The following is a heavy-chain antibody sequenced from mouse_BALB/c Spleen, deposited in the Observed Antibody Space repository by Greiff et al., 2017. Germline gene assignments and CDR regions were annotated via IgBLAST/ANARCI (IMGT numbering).Heavy chain of an antibody. Sequence: EVMLVESGGGLVKPGGSLKLSCAASGFAFSSYDMSWVRQTPEKRLEWVAYISSGGGSTYYPDTVKGRFTISRDNAKNTLYLQMSSLKSEDTAMYYCARLIYYDYDKGPWFAYWGQGTLVTVSA. D-gene: IGHD2-4*01. J-gene: IGHJ3*01. V-gene: IGHV5-12-1*01. CDR1: GFAFSSYD. CDR2: ISSGGGST. CDR3: ARLIYYDYDKGPWFAY.